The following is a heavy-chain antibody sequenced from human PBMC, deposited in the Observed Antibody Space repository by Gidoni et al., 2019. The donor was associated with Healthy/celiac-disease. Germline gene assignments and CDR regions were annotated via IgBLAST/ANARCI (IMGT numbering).Heavy chain of an antibody. CDR1: GGSISSGRYY. Sequence: QVQLQESGPGLVKPSQTLSLTCTVSGGSISSGRYYWSWIRQPAGKGLEWIGRIYTSGSTNYNPSLKSRVTISVDTSKNQFSLKLSSVTAADTAVYYCARDPDWYFDLWGRGTLVTVSS. J-gene: IGHJ2*01. CDR2: IYTSGST. CDR3: ARDPDWYFDL. V-gene: IGHV4-61*02.